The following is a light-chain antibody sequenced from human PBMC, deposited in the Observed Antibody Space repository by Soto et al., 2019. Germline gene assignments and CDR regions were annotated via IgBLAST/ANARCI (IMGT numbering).Light chain of an antibody. CDR3: QQYENSVMYT. Sequence: EIVLTQSPATLSLSPGERATLSCRASQSVRSSFFAWYQQKPGQAPRLLIYDVSVRAPGIPDRFSGSGSGTDFTLTINRLEPEDFAVYYCQQYENSVMYTFGQGTKLEIK. CDR2: DVS. J-gene: IGKJ2*01. CDR1: QSVRSSF. V-gene: IGKV3-20*01.